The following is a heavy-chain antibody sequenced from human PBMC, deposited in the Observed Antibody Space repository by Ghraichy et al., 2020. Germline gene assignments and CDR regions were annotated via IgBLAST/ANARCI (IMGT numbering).Heavy chain of an antibody. Sequence: ESLNISCTVSGGSISSYYWSWIRQPPGKGLEWIGYIYYSGRTNYNPSLESRVTLSLDTSKNQFSLRLISVTAAGTAVYYCARVVMAAAVGSWLDPWGQGTLGTVSS. CDR3: ARVVMAAAVGSWLDP. D-gene: IGHD6-25*01. J-gene: IGHJ5*02. CDR2: IYYSGRT. CDR1: GGSISSYY. V-gene: IGHV4-59*01.